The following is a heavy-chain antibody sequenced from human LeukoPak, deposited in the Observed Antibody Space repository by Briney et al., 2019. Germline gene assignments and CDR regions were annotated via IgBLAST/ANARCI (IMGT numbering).Heavy chain of an antibody. CDR3: ARDGFYCSSTSCYLQFDAFDI. CDR1: GFTFSSYS. CDR2: ISSSSSTI. D-gene: IGHD2-2*01. Sequence: GGSLRLSCAASGFTFSSYSMNWVRQAPGKGLEWVSYISSSSSTIYYADSVKGRFTISRDNSKNTLYLQMNSLRAEDTAVYYCARDGFYCSSTSCYLQFDAFDIWGQGTMVTVSS. V-gene: IGHV3-48*01. J-gene: IGHJ3*02.